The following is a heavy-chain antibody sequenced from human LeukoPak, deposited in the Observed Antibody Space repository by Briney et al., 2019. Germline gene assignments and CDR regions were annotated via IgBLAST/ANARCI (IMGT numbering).Heavy chain of an antibody. V-gene: IGHV1-8*01. CDR2: MNPNSGHT. CDR3: AGGDSANWFDH. Sequence: ASVKVSCKASGYTFTSYDINWVRQATGQGLEWMGWMNPNSGHTGYAQRFQGRVTMTRNISISTAYMELSSLRSEDTAVYYCAGGDSANWFDHWAQGTLVTVSS. CDR1: GYTFTSYD. J-gene: IGHJ5*02. D-gene: IGHD2-15*01.